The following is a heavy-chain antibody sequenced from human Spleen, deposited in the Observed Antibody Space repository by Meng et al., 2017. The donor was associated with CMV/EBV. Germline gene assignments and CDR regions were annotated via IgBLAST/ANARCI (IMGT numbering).Heavy chain of an antibody. D-gene: IGHD2-2*01. CDR2: INSDESSI. CDR1: GFTFSRYW. J-gene: IGHJ6*02. Sequence: GESLKISCAASGFTFSRYWMHWVRQAPGKGLVWVSRINSDESSISYADSVKGRFTISRDNAKHTLYLQMNSLRAEDAAVYYCARDLWSSTTSYHYAMDVWGQGTTVTVSS. CDR3: ARDLWSSTTSYHYAMDV. V-gene: IGHV3-74*01.